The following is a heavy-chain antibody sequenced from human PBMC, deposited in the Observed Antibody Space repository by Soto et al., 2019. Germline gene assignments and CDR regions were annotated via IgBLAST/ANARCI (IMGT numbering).Heavy chain of an antibody. J-gene: IGHJ4*02. CDR3: ARGAYYYDSSGYFY. CDR1: GVTFSDYY. D-gene: IGHD3-22*01. Sequence: PVGSLRLSCAASGVTFSDYYMSWIRQAPGKGLEWVSYISSSGSTIYYADSVKGRFTISRDNAKNSLYLQMNSLRAEDTAVYYCARGAYYYDSSGYFYWGQGTLVTVSS. V-gene: IGHV3-11*01. CDR2: ISSSGSTI.